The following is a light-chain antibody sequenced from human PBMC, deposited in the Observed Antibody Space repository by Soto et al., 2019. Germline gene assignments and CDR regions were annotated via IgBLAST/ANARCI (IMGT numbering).Light chain of an antibody. V-gene: IGKV1-39*01. CDR1: QSISTF. CDR3: QHSYTTTRT. Sequence: DIQMTQSPSSLSASVGDRVSVTCRASQSISTFLNWYQQRPGEAPKLLISAASSLQSGVPSRFSGSGSGADFTLTIGSLQPEDFETYYCQHSYTTTRTFGQGTKVEVK. J-gene: IGKJ1*01. CDR2: AAS.